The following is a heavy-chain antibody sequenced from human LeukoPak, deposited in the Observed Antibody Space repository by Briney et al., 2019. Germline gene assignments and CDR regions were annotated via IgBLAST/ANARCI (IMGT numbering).Heavy chain of an antibody. Sequence: GASVKVSCKASGYTFTDSYMHWVRQAPGQGLKWMGWINPYSGGTNYAQEFQGRVTMTRDTSISTAYMELSRLTSDDTAVYYCARESASGYYSNFDYWGQGTLVTVSS. CDR2: INPYSGGT. V-gene: IGHV1-2*02. D-gene: IGHD3-22*01. J-gene: IGHJ4*02. CDR1: GYTFTDSY. CDR3: ARESASGYYSNFDY.